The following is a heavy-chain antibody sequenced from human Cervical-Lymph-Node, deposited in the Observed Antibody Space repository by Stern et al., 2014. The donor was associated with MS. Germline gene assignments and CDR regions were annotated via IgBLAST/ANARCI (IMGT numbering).Heavy chain of an antibody. Sequence: EVQLVGSGGGVIHPGGSLRLYCTASGFTVSRDYMPWVRQASGKGLEWVSLITNVGITFYTDSVKGRFTISRDDSKNTVYLHMTSLRAEDTAMYYCARDTSSPERSDWWGQGTLVTVSS. CDR2: ITNVGIT. D-gene: IGHD1-1*01. CDR1: GFTVSRDY. J-gene: IGHJ4*02. V-gene: IGHV3-53*01. CDR3: ARDTSSPERSDW.